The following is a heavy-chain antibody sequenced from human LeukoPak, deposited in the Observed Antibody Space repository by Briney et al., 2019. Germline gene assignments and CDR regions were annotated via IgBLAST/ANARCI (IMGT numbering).Heavy chain of an antibody. D-gene: IGHD6-13*01. J-gene: IGHJ4*02. V-gene: IGHV3-21*01. Sequence: PGGSLRLSCAASGFTFSSYSMNWVRQAPGKGLEWVSSISSSSSYIYYADSVKGRFTISRDNAKNSLYLQMNSLRAEDTAVYYCARDSPFVAAAGTFDYWGQGTLVTVSS. CDR1: GFTFSSYS. CDR3: ARDSPFVAAAGTFDY. CDR2: ISSSSSYI.